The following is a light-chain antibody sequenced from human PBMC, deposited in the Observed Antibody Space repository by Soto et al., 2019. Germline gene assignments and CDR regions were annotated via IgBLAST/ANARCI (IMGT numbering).Light chain of an antibody. J-gene: IGKJ1*01. V-gene: IGKV3-15*01. CDR3: QQYNGWPWT. CDR2: GAS. Sequence: EIVLAQSPATLSVTPGERITLSCRATQTIGQKLAWYLQRPGQAPSLLMYGASTRATDIPARFSGSVSGTEFTLTITGRQSEDFAVYYCQQYNGWPWTFGQGTKVEI. CDR1: QTIGQK.